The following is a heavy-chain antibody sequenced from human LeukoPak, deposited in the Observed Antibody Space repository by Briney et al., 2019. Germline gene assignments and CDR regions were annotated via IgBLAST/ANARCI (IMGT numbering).Heavy chain of an antibody. J-gene: IGHJ4*02. CDR1: GLIFDNYR. D-gene: IGHD3-22*01. CDR2: INQDGSEK. V-gene: IGHV3-7*03. CDR3: AKNGPNWPLHYYDSSGYLAAFDY. Sequence: GGSLRLSCAVSGLIFDNYRMSWVRQAPGKGLEWVANINQDGSEKYYVDSVKGRFTISRDNAENSLNLQMNSLRAEDTAVYYCAKNGPNWPLHYYDSSGYLAAFDYWGQGTLVTVSS.